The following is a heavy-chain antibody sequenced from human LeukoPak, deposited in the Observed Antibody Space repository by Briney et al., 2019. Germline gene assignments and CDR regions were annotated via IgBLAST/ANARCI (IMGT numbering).Heavy chain of an antibody. CDR1: GFTFTSHD. Sequence: ASVKVSCKTSGFTFTSHDYNWVRQATGQGLEWMGWMNPNSGATGYAQKFQGRVTMTRDTSITTVYMELSSLTSEDTAVYYCARASDYVWGSYPTDYWGQGTLVTVSS. CDR2: MNPNSGAT. CDR3: ARASDYVWGSYPTDY. D-gene: IGHD3-16*02. J-gene: IGHJ4*02. V-gene: IGHV1-8*01.